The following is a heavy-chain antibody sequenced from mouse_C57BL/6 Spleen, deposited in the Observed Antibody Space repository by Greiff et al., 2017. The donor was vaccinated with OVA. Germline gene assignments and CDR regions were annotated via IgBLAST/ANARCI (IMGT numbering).Heavy chain of an antibody. CDR1: GFTFSDFY. CDR3: ARDLNSRGYFDV. J-gene: IGHJ1*03. Sequence: EVNVVESGGGLVQSGRSLRLSCATSGFTFSDFYMEWVRQAPGKGLEWIAASRNKANDYTTEYSASVKGRFIVSRDTSQSILYLQMNALRAEDTAIYYCARDLNSRGYFDVWGTGTTVTVSS. V-gene: IGHV7-1*01. CDR2: SRNKANDYTT.